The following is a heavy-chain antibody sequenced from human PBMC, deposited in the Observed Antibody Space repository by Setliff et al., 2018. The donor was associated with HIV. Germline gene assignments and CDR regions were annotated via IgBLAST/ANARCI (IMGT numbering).Heavy chain of an antibody. Sequence: PSETLSLTCTVSGGSMTSSNYYWGWIRQSPGRGLEWIGSISSSGSTTYHPSLRSRVTVSAATSKNQFSLRLSSVTAADTGVYYCARHRDPPGTSWIFYYYYMDLWGGGTTVTVSS. CDR1: GGSMTSSNYY. CDR2: ISSSGST. D-gene: IGHD2-2*01. V-gene: IGHV4-39*01. CDR3: ARHRDPPGTSWIFYYYYMDL. J-gene: IGHJ6*03.